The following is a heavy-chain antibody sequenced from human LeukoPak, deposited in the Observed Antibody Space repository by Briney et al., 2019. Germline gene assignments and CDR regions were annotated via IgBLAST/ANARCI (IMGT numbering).Heavy chain of an antibody. CDR3: ARDFGTFHGMDV. CDR1: GYTFTGYY. D-gene: IGHD3-16*01. J-gene: IGHJ6*02. CDR2: INPSGGST. V-gene: IGHV1-46*01. Sequence: ASVKVSCKASGYTFTGYYMHWVRQAPGQGLEWMGIINPSGGSTSYAQKFQGRVTMTRDTSTSTVYMELSSLRSEDTAVYYCARDFGTFHGMDVWGQGTTVTVSS.